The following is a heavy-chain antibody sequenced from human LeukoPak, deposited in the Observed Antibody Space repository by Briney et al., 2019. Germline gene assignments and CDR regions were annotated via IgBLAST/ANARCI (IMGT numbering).Heavy chain of an antibody. CDR3: ARDPHSSSWQRYYYYYYMDV. D-gene: IGHD6-13*01. J-gene: IGHJ6*03. CDR1: GFTFSSYW. Sequence: GGSLRLSCAASGFTFSSYWMSWVRQAPGKGLEWVANIKQDGSEKYYVDSVKGRFTISRDNAKNSLYLQMNSLRAEDTAVYYCARDPHSSSWQRYYYYYYMDVWGKGTTVTVSS. V-gene: IGHV3-7*01. CDR2: IKQDGSEK.